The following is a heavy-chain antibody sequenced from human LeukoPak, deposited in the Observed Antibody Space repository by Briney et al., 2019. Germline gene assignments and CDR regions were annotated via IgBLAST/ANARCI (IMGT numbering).Heavy chain of an antibody. CDR1: GGSISSYY. V-gene: IGHV4-4*07. J-gene: IGHJ4*02. Sequence: SETLSLTCSVSGGSISSYYWSWIRQPAGKGLEWIGRIYTSGNANYNPSLKSRVTMSVDTSKNQFSLKVRSVTAADTAVYYCARVRAAAVPYYFDYWGQGTLVTVSS. CDR2: IYTSGNA. CDR3: ARVRAAAVPYYFDY. D-gene: IGHD6-13*01.